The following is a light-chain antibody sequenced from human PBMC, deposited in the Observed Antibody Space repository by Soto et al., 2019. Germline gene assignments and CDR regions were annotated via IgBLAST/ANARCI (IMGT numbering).Light chain of an antibody. CDR2: DAS. Sequence: EIVMTQSPATLSLSPGERATLSCRASQSVSSNLAWYQQKPGQSPRLLIYDASISATGIPARFSGSGPGTEFTLTISSLLSEDFAVYYCEQYNNWPPGYTFGQGTKVEIK. CDR1: QSVSSN. V-gene: IGKV3D-15*01. CDR3: EQYNNWPPGYT. J-gene: IGKJ2*01.